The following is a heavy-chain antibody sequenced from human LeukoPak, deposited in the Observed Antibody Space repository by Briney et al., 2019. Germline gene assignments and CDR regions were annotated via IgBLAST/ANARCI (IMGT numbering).Heavy chain of an antibody. J-gene: IGHJ4*02. Sequence: PGGSLRLSCAVSEFTFGTSLMTSVRQAPGTGLVWVASVRPDGSKKTYVDSVRGRFTISRDNAKKSLYLQMNSLRAEDTAVYYCATGRATSIYWGQGTLVTVSS. CDR3: ATGRATSIY. CDR2: VRPDGSKK. V-gene: IGHV3-7*03. CDR1: EFTFGTSL.